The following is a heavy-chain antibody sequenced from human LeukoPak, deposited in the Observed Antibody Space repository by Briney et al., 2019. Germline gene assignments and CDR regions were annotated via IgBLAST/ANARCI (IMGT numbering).Heavy chain of an antibody. CDR1: GGSFSGYY. Sequence: SETLSLTCAVYGGSFSGYYWSWIRQPPGKGLEWIGEINHSGSTNYNPSLKSRVTISVDTSKNQFSLKLSSVTAADTAVYYCASRGFMVRGARLTAKRNWFDPWGQGILVTVSS. CDR2: INHSGST. CDR3: ASRGFMVRGARLTAKRNWFDP. D-gene: IGHD3-10*01. J-gene: IGHJ5*02. V-gene: IGHV4-34*01.